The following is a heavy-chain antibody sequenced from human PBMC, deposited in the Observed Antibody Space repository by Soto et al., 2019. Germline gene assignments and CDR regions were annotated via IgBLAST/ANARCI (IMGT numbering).Heavy chain of an antibody. Sequence: LRLSCAASGFTFSSYDMHWVRQAPGKGLEWVAVISYDGSNKYYADSVKGRFTISRDNSKNTLYLQMNSLRAEDTAVYYCATSYGDSLFDYWGQGTLVTVSS. CDR1: GFTFSSYD. J-gene: IGHJ4*02. CDR3: ATSYGDSLFDY. D-gene: IGHD4-17*01. CDR2: ISYDGSNK. V-gene: IGHV3-30*03.